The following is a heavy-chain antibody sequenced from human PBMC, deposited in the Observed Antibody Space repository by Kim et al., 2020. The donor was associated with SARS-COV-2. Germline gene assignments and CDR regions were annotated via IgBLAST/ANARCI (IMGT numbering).Heavy chain of an antibody. CDR1: GFTVSSNY. CDR2: IYSGGST. J-gene: IGHJ6*02. D-gene: IGHD3-22*01. CDR3: AREALYYDSSGYSYYGMDV. Sequence: GGSLRLSCAASGFTVSSNYMSWVRQAPGKGLEWVSVIYSGGSTYYADSVKGRFTISRDNSKNTLYLQMNSLRAEDTAVYYCAREALYYDSSGYSYYGMDVWGQGTTVTVSS. V-gene: IGHV3-53*01.